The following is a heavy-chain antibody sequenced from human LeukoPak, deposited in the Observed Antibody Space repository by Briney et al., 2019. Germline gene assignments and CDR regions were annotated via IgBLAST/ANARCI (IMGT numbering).Heavy chain of an antibody. CDR1: GGSISSGGYY. CDR2: IYYSGST. D-gene: IGHD3-3*01. J-gene: IGHJ6*03. CDR3: ARTLAPHDFWSGYTYYYYYMDV. V-gene: IGHV4-31*03. Sequence: SETLSLTCTVSGGSISSGGYYWIWIRQHPGKGLEWIGYIYYSGSTYYNPSLKSRVTISVDTSKNQFSLKLSSVTAADMAVYYCARTLAPHDFWSGYTYYYYYMDVWGKGTTVTVSS.